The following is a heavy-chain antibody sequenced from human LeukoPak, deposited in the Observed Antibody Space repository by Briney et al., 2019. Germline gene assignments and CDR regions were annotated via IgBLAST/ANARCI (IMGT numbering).Heavy chain of an antibody. CDR3: ARSLHIKTIFGVVINPVNWFDP. V-gene: IGHV7-4-1*02. CDR2: INTNTGNP. Sequence: ASVKVSCKASGYTFTSYAMNWVRQAPGQGLEWMGWINTNTGNPTYAQGFTGRFVFSLDTSVSTAYLQISGLKAEDTAVYYCARSLHIKTIFGVVINPVNWFDPWGQGTLVTVSS. J-gene: IGHJ5*02. D-gene: IGHD3-3*01. CDR1: GYTFTSYA.